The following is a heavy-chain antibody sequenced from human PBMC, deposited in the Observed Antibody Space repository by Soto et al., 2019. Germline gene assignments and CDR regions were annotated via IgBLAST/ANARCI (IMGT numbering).Heavy chain of an antibody. D-gene: IGHD1-1*01. J-gene: IGHJ4*02. Sequence: QVQLVQSAAEVKKPGASVKVSCKASGYTFTSYGISWVRQAPGQGLELMGWISGYSGNTNYVQKLLGTVTMTTDTSTSTAYMELRSLRSADTAVYYCARDPPHWNDGFDYWGQGTLVTVSS. CDR1: GYTFTSYG. CDR3: ARDPPHWNDGFDY. CDR2: ISGYSGNT. V-gene: IGHV1-18*01.